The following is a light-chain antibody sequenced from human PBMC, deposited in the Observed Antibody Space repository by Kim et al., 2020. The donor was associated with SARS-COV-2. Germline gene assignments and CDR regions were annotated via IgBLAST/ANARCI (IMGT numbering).Light chain of an antibody. V-gene: IGKV3-11*01. CDR1: YGISNY. Sequence: SPRDIATIGLRAGYGISNYLAWCHQTPGQAHGLLIYDASNRATGIPARFIVSVSGTDCTLTFNSLEPEDFAVYYFQQRSNWPPCTFGQGTMVDIK. CDR2: DAS. J-gene: IGKJ1*01. CDR3: QQRSNWPPCT.